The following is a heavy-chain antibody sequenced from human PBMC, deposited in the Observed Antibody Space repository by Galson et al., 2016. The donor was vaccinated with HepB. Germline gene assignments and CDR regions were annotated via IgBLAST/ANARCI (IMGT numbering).Heavy chain of an antibody. V-gene: IGHV1-24*01. D-gene: IGHD3-22*01. CDR3: ATLTLRLTPEDYYDNSGYLYYFDY. CDR1: GDTLSDLS. Sequence: SVKVSCKVSGDTLSDLSMHWVRQVPGKGLEWMGGLDPEDGETVFAQKFQGRLTMTEDTSTDTGYMELTSLTSEDTAVYYCATLTLRLTPEDYYDNSGYLYYFDYWGQGTLITVSS. CDR2: LDPEDGET. J-gene: IGHJ4*02.